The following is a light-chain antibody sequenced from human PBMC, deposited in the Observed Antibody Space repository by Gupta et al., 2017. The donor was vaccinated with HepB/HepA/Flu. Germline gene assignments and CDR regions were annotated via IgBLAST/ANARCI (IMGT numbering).Light chain of an antibody. V-gene: IGLV2-23*02. CDR3: CSNAGRRTHVV. CDR2: GVS. J-gene: IGLJ2*01. Sequence: QSALTQPASVSGSPGQSITISCTGTSSDAGSYNLVSWYPQHPGKAPKLLIYGVSNRPSGVFKRSSGSKSGNTASLTISGLQAEDEADYSCCSNAGRRTHVVFGGGTKLTVL. CDR1: SSDAGSYNL.